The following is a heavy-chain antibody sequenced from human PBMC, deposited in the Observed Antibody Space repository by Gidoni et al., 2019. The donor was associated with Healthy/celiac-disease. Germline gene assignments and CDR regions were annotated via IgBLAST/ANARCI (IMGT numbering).Heavy chain of an antibody. CDR3: ARGGGAAFDI. CDR2: IGTAGDT. V-gene: IGHV3-13*04. CDR1: GFTFSSYV. J-gene: IGHJ3*02. Sequence: EVQLVESGGGLVQPGGSLTLFCAASGFTFSSYVMHWVRQATGKGLEWVSAIGTAGDTYYPGSVKGRFTISRENAKNSLYLQMNSLRAGDTAVYYCARGGGAAFDIWGQGTMVTVSS. D-gene: IGHD3-16*01.